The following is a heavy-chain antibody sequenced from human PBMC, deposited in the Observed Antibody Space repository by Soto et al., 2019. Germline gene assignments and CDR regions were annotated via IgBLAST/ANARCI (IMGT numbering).Heavy chain of an antibody. J-gene: IGHJ4*02. CDR3: ARDALAAAGTGDFDY. D-gene: IGHD6-13*01. CDR1: GYTFTSYA. CDR2: INAGNGNT. V-gene: IGHV1-3*01. Sequence: GASVKVSCKASGYTFTSYAMHWVRQAPGQRLEWMGWINAGNGNTKYSQKFQGRVTITRDTSASTAYMELSSLRSEDTAVYYCARDALAAAGTGDFDYWGQRTLVTVSS.